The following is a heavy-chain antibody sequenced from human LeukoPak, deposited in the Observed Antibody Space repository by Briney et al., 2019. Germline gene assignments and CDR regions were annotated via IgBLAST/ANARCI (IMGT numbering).Heavy chain of an antibody. CDR2: MNPNSGNT. Sequence: EASVKVSCKASGYTFTSYDINWVRQATGQGLEWMGWMNPNSGNTGYAQKFQGRVTMTRNTSISTAYMELSSLRSEDTAVYYCARDQLRRTNYYYYGMDVWGQGTTVTVSS. CDR3: ARDQLRRTNYYYYGMDV. J-gene: IGHJ6*02. V-gene: IGHV1-8*01. CDR1: GYTFTSYD. D-gene: IGHD1-7*01.